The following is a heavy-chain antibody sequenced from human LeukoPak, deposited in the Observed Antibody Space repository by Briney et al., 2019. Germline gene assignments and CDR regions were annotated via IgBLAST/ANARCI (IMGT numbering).Heavy chain of an antibody. CDR2: IYYSGST. V-gene: IGHV4-59*01. CDR1: GGSISSYY. D-gene: IGHD5-18*01. J-gene: IGHJ3*02. Sequence: SETLSLTCTVSGGSISSYYWSWIRQPPGKGLEWIGYIYYSGSTNYNPSLKSRVTISVDTSKNQFSLKLSSVTAADTAVYYCASGDGYSYGQGRAFDIWGQGTMVTVSS. CDR3: ASGDGYSYGQGRAFDI.